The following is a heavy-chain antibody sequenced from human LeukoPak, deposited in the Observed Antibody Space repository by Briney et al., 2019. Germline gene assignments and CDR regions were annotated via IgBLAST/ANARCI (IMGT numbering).Heavy chain of an antibody. J-gene: IGHJ3*02. CDR3: ARLEHSSGWLVDAFDI. CDR2: INPSGGST. CDR1: GYTFTSYY. V-gene: IGHV1-46*01. Sequence: ASVKVSCKASGYTFTSYYMHWVRQAPGRGLEWMGIINPSGGSTSYAQKFQGRVTMTRDTSTSTVYMELSSLRSEDTAVYYCARLEHSSGWLVDAFDIWGQGTMVTVSS. D-gene: IGHD6-19*01.